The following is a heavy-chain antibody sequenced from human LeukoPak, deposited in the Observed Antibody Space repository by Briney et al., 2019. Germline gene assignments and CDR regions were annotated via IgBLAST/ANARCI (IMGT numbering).Heavy chain of an antibody. CDR3: AGRPTGYSSGYIH. Sequence: GGSLRLSCVASGITFSNYAVSGVRQAPEKGLDCVSVISGSAHKIRYADSVKGRFTISRDNSENIVYLQMNNLRVEDTAVYYCAGRPTGYSSGYIHWGQGTLVTVSS. J-gene: IGHJ4*02. D-gene: IGHD5-18*01. CDR2: ISGSAHKI. V-gene: IGHV3-23*01. CDR1: GITFSNYA.